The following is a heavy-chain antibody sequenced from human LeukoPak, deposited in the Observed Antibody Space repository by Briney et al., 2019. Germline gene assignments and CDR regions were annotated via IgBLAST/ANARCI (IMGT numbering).Heavy chain of an antibody. J-gene: IGHJ4*02. CDR2: ISSSSAYI. Sequence: GGSLRLSCAASGFTFNTYSMNWVRQAPGKGLEWVSSISSSSAYIYYADSVKGRFTISRDNAKNSVYLQMNSLRAEDTAVYYCARDYAGYCSGATCHFDSWGQGTRVTVSS. CDR1: GFTFNTYS. V-gene: IGHV3-21*01. CDR3: ARDYAGYCSGATCHFDS. D-gene: IGHD2-2*03.